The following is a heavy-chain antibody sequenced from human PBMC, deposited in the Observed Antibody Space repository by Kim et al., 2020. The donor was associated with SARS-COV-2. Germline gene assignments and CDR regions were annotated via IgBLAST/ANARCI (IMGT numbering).Heavy chain of an antibody. J-gene: IGHJ4*02. D-gene: IGHD2-21*01. CDR1: GFTFSNYG. V-gene: IGHV3-30*18. CDR2: ISYDGSNK. Sequence: GGSLRLSCAASGFTFSNYGMHWVRQAPGKGLEWVAVISYDGSNKYYADSVKGRFTISRDNSKNTLYLQMNSLRAEDTAVYYCAKKIAMNFQAADYWGQGTLVTVSS. CDR3: AKKIAMNFQAADY.